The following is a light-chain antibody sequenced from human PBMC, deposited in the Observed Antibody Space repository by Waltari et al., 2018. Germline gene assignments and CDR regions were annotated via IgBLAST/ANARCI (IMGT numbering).Light chain of an antibody. V-gene: IGKV1-39*01. J-gene: IGKJ3*01. Sequence: DIQMTQSPSSLSASLGDRVTMTCPASQSITNYLSSYQPKLGEAPDLLVYDASTLVSGVPSRFNGSGSGTEFTLTISSLQPEDLATYYCLQTYSTLMFSFGPGTKVDL. CDR2: DAS. CDR1: QSITNY. CDR3: LQTYSTLMFS.